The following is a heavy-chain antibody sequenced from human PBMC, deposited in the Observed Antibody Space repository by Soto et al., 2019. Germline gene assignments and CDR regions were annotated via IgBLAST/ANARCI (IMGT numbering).Heavy chain of an antibody. D-gene: IGHD3-16*01. CDR2: ISWNSGSI. J-gene: IGHJ6*02. CDR1: GFTFDDYA. Sequence: GGSLRLSCAASGFTFDDYAMHWVRQAPGKGLEWVSGISWNSGSIGYADSVKGRFTISRDNAKNSLYLQMNSLRAEDTALYYCAKDIFMGGYYYYGMDVWGQGTTVTVSS. CDR3: AKDIFMGGYYYYGMDV. V-gene: IGHV3-9*01.